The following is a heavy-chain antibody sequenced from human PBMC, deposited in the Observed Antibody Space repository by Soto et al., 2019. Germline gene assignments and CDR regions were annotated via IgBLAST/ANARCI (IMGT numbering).Heavy chain of an antibody. CDR2: SIPRFRAE. CDR1: GVTFSNDA. D-gene: IGHD4-17*01. CDR3: AIDRLTESMGYGVYLGMVV. J-gene: IGHJ6*01. Sequence: QVQLVQSGADVREPGSSVKVTCKASGVTFSNDAISWVRQAPGQGLEWMGLSIPRFRAENYAQKFQVRVTIKVHESTGTADMELRGLTSEDTAVYYCAIDRLTESMGYGVYLGMVVWGQGTTVTVSS. V-gene: IGHV1-69*01.